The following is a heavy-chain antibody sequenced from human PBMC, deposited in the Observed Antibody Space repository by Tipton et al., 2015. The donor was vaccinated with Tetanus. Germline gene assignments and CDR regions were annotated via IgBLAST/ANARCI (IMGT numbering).Heavy chain of an antibody. CDR2: IYYSGGT. D-gene: IGHD1-26*01. CDR3: ARDQARGARGWNYFDY. CDR1: GGSISSGGYY. J-gene: IGHJ4*02. Sequence: LRLSCTVFGGSISSGGYYWSWIRQHPGKGLEWIGDIYYSGGTYYNPSLKSRVTISVDTSKNQFSLKLNSVTAADTAVYYCARDQARGARGWNYFDYWGQGTLVTVSS. V-gene: IGHV4-31*03.